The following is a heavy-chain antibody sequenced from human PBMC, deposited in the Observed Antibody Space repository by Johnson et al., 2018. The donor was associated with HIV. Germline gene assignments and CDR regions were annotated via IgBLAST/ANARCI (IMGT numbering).Heavy chain of an antibody. V-gene: IGHV3-30*04. D-gene: IGHD5-24*01. CDR2: ISYDGSNK. Sequence: QVLLVESGGGVVQPGRSLRLSCAASGFTFSSYAMHWVRQAPGKGLEWVAVISYDGSNKYYEDSVKGRFTISRDNSKNTLYLQMSSLRPEDTAVHYWAKDGYRAALDVWGQGTMVTVST. J-gene: IGHJ3*01. CDR1: GFTFSSYA. CDR3: AKDGYRAALDV.